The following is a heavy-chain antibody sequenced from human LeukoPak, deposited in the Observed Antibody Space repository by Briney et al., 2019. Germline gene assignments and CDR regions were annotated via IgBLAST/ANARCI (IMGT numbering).Heavy chain of an antibody. J-gene: IGHJ4*02. CDR2: IYAGGST. V-gene: IGHV3-53*01. CDR3: ATGGRSGVAFES. D-gene: IGHD2-15*01. Sequence: PGGSVRLSCTASGVIDSSNYMSWARQAPGKGLEWVSLIYAGGSTFYADSVMGRSTISRDKSHNTLYLLMNSLRAEDTAVYYCATGGRSGVAFESWGQGTLVTVSS. CDR1: GVIDSSNY.